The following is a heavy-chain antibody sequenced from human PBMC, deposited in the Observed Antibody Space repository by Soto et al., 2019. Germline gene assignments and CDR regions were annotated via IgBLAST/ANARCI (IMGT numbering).Heavy chain of an antibody. CDR3: ARGGGSDSFDY. V-gene: IGHV4-30-2*01. J-gene: IGHJ4*02. CDR1: GASITFGGYS. Sequence: QLQLHESGSGLVKPSQTLSLTCTVSGASITFGGYSWSWIRQTPGKGLEWIGYINHLETTFYNPSFESRLTLSIDRANNQFSLKLDSMSAADRAVYFCARGGGSDSFDYWGQGILVTVSS. D-gene: IGHD5-12*01. CDR2: INHLETT.